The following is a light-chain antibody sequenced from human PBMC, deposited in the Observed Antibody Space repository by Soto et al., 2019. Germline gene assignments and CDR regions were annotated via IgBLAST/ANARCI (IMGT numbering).Light chain of an antibody. Sequence: AIRMTQSPSSLSASIGDRVTITCRASQGIGTYLAWYQQKPGKAANLLIYAASILESGVPSRFSGSGSGSDFTLTISNLQSEDFATYYCQQYYTYPRTFGQGTKVEIK. CDR1: QGIGTY. J-gene: IGKJ1*01. CDR3: QQYYTYPRT. CDR2: AAS. V-gene: IGKV1-8*01.